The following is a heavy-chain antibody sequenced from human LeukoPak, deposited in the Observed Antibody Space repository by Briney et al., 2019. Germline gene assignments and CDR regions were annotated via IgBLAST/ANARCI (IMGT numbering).Heavy chain of an antibody. J-gene: IGHJ4*02. CDR2: ISSNGDST. Sequence: GGSLRLSCSASGFTFSSYAMHWVRQAPGKGLVYVSTISSNGDSTYYADSVKGRFTISRDNSKNTLYLQMSSLRAEDTAVYYCVKDVIVGARRGHICSFDCWAQGTLVTVSS. CDR3: VKDVIVGARRGHICSFDC. V-gene: IGHV3-64D*06. D-gene: IGHD2/OR15-2a*01. CDR1: GFTFSSYA.